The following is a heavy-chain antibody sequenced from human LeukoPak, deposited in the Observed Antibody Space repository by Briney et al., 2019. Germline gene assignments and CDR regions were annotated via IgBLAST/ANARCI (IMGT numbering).Heavy chain of an antibody. V-gene: IGHV3-21*01. Sequence: GGSLRLSCAASGFTFSSYWMAWVRQAPGKGLEWVSSISSSSSYIYYADSVKGRFTISRDNAKNSLYLQMNSLRAEDTAVYYCARGGVVPAAIHYYYYYMDVWGKGTTVTVSS. CDR1: GFTFSSYW. CDR3: ARGGVVPAAIHYYYYYMDV. J-gene: IGHJ6*03. D-gene: IGHD2-2*01. CDR2: ISSSSSYI.